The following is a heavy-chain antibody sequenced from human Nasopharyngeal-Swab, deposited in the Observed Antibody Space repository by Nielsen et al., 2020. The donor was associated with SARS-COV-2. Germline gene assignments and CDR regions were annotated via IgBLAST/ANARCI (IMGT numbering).Heavy chain of an antibody. CDR1: GFTFSRYT. V-gene: IGHV3-30-3*01. D-gene: IGHD3-22*01. CDR3: ASTPLDSSGYYYAFHY. CDR2: ISCDGSNK. J-gene: IGHJ4*02. Sequence: GESLKISCAASGFTFSRYTMNWVRQAPGKGLEWVAVISCDGSNKYYADSVKGRFTISRDISKNTLYLQMNSLRAEDTAVFYCASTPLDSSGYYYAFHYWGRGTLVTVSS.